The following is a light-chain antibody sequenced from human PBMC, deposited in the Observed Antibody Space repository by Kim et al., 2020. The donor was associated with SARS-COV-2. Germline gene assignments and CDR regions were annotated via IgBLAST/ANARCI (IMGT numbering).Light chain of an antibody. CDR2: RAS. J-gene: IGKJ1*01. CDR3: QQYDSFLGT. V-gene: IGKV3-20*01. CDR1: PTITNNF. Sequence: SPGEGATLSCRVSPTITNNFLAWYQQRPGQAPRLLIYRASTRATGIPDRFSGSGSGTDFTLTISRLEPEDSAVYYCQQYDSFLGTFGQGTKVDIK.